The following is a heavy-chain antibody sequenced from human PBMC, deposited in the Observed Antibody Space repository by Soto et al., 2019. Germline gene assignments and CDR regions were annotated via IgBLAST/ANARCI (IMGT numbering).Heavy chain of an antibody. CDR2: ISAYNGNT. Sequence: QVQLVQSGAEVKKPGASVKVSCKASGYTFTSYGISWVRQAPGQGLEWMGWISAYNGNTNYAQKLQGRVTMTTDTSTSTAYMELRSLRSDDTAVYYCVREFTEQYPPPYYYGMDVWGQGTTVTVSS. CDR1: GYTFTSYG. V-gene: IGHV1-18*01. CDR3: VREFTEQYPPPYYYGMDV. D-gene: IGHD2-2*01. J-gene: IGHJ6*02.